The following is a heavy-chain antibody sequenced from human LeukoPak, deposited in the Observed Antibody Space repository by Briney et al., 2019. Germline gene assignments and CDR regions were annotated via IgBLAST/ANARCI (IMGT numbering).Heavy chain of an antibody. J-gene: IGHJ4*02. CDR1: GFTFSSYA. Sequence: PGGSLRLSCAASGFTFSSYAMTWVRQAPGRGLEWVSGISGSGGSTYYADSVKGRFTISRDNSKNTLYVQMNSLRAEDTAVYYCAKSRGSGGFFYFDYWGQGNLVTVSS. V-gene: IGHV3-23*01. D-gene: IGHD3-10*01. CDR3: AKSRGSGGFFYFDY. CDR2: ISGSGGST.